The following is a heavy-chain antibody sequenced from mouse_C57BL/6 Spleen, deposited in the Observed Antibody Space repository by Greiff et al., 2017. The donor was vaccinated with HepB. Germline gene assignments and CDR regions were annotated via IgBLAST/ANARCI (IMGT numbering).Heavy chain of an antibody. CDR1: GFTFSDYG. CDR2: ISSGSSTI. D-gene: IGHD1-1*01. Sequence: VQLKESGGGLVKPGGSLKLSCAASGFTFSDYGMHWVRQAPEKGLEWVAYISSGSSTIYYADTVKGRFTISRDNAKNTLFLQMTSLRSEDTAMYYCARRDYYGSRKGYFDVWGTGTTVTVSS. J-gene: IGHJ1*03. V-gene: IGHV5-17*01. CDR3: ARRDYYGSRKGYFDV.